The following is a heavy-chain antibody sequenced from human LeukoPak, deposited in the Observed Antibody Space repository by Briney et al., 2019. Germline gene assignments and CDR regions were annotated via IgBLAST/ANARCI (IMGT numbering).Heavy chain of an antibody. CDR1: EFTFSNYH. J-gene: IGHJ5*02. CDR3: ARDFSRSGYDP. CDR2: ISSSGDSI. V-gene: IGHV3-11*01. Sequence: GGSLRLSRAASEFTFSNYHVSWIRQAPGKGLEWVSHISSSGDSIYYADSVKGRFTISRDNAKNSLYLQMSSLRAEDTAIYYCARDFSRSGYDPWGQGSLVSVSS. D-gene: IGHD5-12*01.